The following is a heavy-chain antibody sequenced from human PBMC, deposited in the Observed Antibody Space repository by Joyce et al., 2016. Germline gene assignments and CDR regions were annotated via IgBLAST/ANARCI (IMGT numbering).Heavy chain of an antibody. J-gene: IGHJ4*02. V-gene: IGHV1-2*05. CDR1: GYTFTAYF. Sequence: QVQLMQSGAEVKKPGASVRVSCKASGYTFTAYFVHWVRQAPGQGLEVMGLINPRNGGTDYAQRFQGRVTMTRDTSISTAYMELSRLRYDDTVVFYCAAVVEPMLYWGQGTLVTVSS. CDR3: AAVVEPMLY. D-gene: IGHD2-15*01. CDR2: INPRNGGT.